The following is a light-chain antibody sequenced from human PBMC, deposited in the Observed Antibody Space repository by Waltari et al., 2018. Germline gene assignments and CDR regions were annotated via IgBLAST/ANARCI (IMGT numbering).Light chain of an antibody. V-gene: IGKV3-11*01. CDR1: QSVSSY. CDR2: DAS. J-gene: IGKJ5*01. CDR3: QQRSNWPPT. Sequence: EIVLTQSPATLSLSPGERATLSCRASQSVSSYLAWNQQKPGQAPRLLIYDASNRATGIPARFSGSGSGTDFILTISSLEPEDFAVYYCQQRSNWPPTFGQGTRLEIK.